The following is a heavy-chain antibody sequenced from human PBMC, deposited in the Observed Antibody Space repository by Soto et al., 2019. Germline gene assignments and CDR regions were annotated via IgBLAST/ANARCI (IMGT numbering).Heavy chain of an antibody. Sequence: GGSLRLSCAASGFTVSSNYMSWVRQAPGKGLEWVSVIYSGGSTYYADSVKGRFTISRDNSKNTLYLQMNSLRAEDTAVYYCARETTYYDILTGYYSWFDPWGQGTLVTVSS. CDR2: IYSGGST. CDR1: GFTVSSNY. CDR3: ARETTYYDILTGYYSWFDP. J-gene: IGHJ5*02. D-gene: IGHD3-9*01. V-gene: IGHV3-66*01.